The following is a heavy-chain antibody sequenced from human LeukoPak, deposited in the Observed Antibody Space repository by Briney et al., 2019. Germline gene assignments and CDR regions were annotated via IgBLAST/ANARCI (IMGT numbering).Heavy chain of an antibody. CDR2: ISGSGDTT. J-gene: IGHJ4*02. Sequence: PGGSLRLSCAASGFTFSSYAMNWVRQTPGKGLEWVSTISGSGDTTYYADFVKGRFTISGDNSKNTLNLQMNSLRAEDTAVYYCAKDRSMRSSSWVDYWGQGTLVTVSS. V-gene: IGHV3-23*01. D-gene: IGHD6-13*01. CDR3: AKDRSMRSSSWVDY. CDR1: GFTFSSYA.